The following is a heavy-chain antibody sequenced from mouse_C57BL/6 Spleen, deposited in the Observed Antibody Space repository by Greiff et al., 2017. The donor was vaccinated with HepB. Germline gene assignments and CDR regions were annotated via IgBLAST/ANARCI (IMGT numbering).Heavy chain of an antibody. CDR1: GFTFTDYY. J-gene: IGHJ4*01. Sequence: EVKLVESGGGLVQPGGSLSLSCAASGFTFTDYYMSWVRQPPGKALEWLGFIRNKANGYTTEYSASVKGRFTISRDNSQSILYLQMNALRAEDSATYYCARSLITTLDGAMDYWGQGTSVTVSS. CDR3: ARSLITTLDGAMDY. V-gene: IGHV7-3*01. D-gene: IGHD1-1*01. CDR2: IRNKANGYTT.